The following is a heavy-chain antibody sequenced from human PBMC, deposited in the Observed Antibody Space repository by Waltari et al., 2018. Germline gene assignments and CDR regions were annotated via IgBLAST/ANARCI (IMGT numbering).Heavy chain of an antibody. Sequence: QVQLVESGGGVVQRGRSLKLACAASGITFRNYGRHWIRRAPGKGRGWVSSIFYYGSKTILGDSGKVRFTISRDNSKNTLYLQMNSLRAEDTAVYYCARDIRSTYFDYWGQGTLVTVSS. D-gene: IGHD1-20*01. J-gene: IGHJ4*02. CDR2: IFYYGSKT. CDR1: GITFRNYG. V-gene: IGHV3-33*01. CDR3: ARDIRSTYFDY.